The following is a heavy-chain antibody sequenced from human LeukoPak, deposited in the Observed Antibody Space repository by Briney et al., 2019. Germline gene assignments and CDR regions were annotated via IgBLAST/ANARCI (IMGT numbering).Heavy chain of an antibody. D-gene: IGHD2-15*01. CDR2: INPNSGGT. V-gene: IGHV1-2*02. CDR3: AISCSGGSCYSEGNYYMDV. CDR1: GYTFTGYY. J-gene: IGHJ6*03. Sequence: ASVKVSCKASGYTFTGYYMHWVRQAPGQGLEWMGWINPNSGGTNYAQTFQGRVTMTGDTSISTAYMELSRLRSDDTAVYYCAISCSGGSCYSEGNYYMDVWGKGTTVTVSS.